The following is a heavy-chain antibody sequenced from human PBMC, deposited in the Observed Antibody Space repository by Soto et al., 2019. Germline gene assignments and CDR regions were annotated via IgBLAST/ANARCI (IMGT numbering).Heavy chain of an antibody. D-gene: IGHD3-10*01. V-gene: IGHV3-30*18. CDR3: AKDLTSLWFGDPGAFDI. Sequence: GGSLRLSCAASGFTFSSYGMHWVRQAPGKGLEWVAVISYDGSNKYYADSVKGRFTISRDNSKNTLYLQMNSLGAEDTAVYYCAKDLTSLWFGDPGAFDIWGQGTMVTVSS. J-gene: IGHJ3*02. CDR1: GFTFSSYG. CDR2: ISYDGSNK.